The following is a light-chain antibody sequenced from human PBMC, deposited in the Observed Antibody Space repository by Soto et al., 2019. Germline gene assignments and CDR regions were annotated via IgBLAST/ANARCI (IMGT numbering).Light chain of an antibody. CDR1: QSVSSY. CDR3: QQRSSWPPIT. J-gene: IGKJ5*01. CDR2: DAS. Sequence: EIVLTQSPATLSFSPRERAILSCKASQSVSSYLAWYQQKPGQAPRLLIYDASNRATGIPARFSGSGSATDFTLPISSLQPEDFAVYYCQQRSSWPPITFGQGTRLEIK. V-gene: IGKV3-11*01.